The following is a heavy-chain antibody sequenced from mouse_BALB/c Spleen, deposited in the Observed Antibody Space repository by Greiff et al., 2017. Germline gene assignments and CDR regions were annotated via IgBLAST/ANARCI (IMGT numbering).Heavy chain of an antibody. J-gene: IGHJ4*01. D-gene: IGHD2-4*01. V-gene: IGHV2-5-1*01. CDR3: AKNMITRYYAMDY. Sequence: VQLQQSGPSLVQPSQSLSITCTVSGFSLTSYGVHWVRQSPGKGLEWLGVIWRGGSTDYNAAFMSRLSITKDNSKSQVFFKMNSLQADDTAIYYCAKNMITRYYAMDYWGQGTSVTVSS. CDR1: GFSLTSYG. CDR2: IWRGGST.